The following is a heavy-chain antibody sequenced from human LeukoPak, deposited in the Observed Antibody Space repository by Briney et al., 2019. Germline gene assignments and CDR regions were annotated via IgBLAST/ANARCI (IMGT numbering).Heavy chain of an antibody. CDR1: GFTGSILY. CDR3: GVTTSY. D-gene: IGHD4-17*01. Sequence: GGSLRLSCSVSGFTGSILYMSWVRQAPGKGLERVSVIYSGSSTYYADSVKGRFTISRDNSKNILYLQMNSLRADDTAVYYCGVTTSYWGQGTLVTVSS. V-gene: IGHV3-66*01. CDR2: IYSGSST. J-gene: IGHJ4*02.